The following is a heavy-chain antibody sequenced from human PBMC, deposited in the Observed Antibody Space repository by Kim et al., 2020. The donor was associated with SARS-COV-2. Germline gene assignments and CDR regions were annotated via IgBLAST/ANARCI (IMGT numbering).Heavy chain of an antibody. D-gene: IGHD3-3*01. CDR3: ARTIHYYYYYGMDV. Sequence: GGSLRLSCAASGFSFSDYGMNWVRQAPGKGLEWVSSITLGSTFIYYADSVKGRFTISRDDAKNSLYLQMNSLRAEDTAVYYCARTIHYYYYYGMDVWAKGPRSPSP. J-gene: IGHJ6*02. CDR2: ITLGSTFI. V-gene: IGHV3-21*04. CDR1: GFSFSDYG.